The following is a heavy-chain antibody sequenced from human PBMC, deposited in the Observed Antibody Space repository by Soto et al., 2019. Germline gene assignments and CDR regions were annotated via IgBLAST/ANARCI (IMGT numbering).Heavy chain of an antibody. V-gene: IGHV3-74*01. CDR1: ENTVNIYW. J-gene: IGHJ4*02. CDR2: INPESTTL. D-gene: IGHD2-21*02. Sequence: EAQLVESGGGLVQPGGYLTLSCTDSENTVNIYWMHWIRQVPGKGLVWVSRINPESTTLTYADSVTGRFTTAVDYAKNTLYLPMTGLSVEDTVIDHCTKDTFGDWDSWGQGTLVTVSS. CDR3: TKDTFGDWDS.